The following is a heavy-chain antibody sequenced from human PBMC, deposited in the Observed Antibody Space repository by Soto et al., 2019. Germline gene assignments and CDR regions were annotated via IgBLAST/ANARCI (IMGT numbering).Heavy chain of an antibody. CDR2: ISSSSSYT. CDR3: VRCSSNSCWGEFDP. Sequence: NPVGSLRLSCAASGFTFSDYYMSWIRQAPGKGLEWVSYISSSSSYTNYADSVKGRFTISRDNAKNSLYLQMNSLRAEDTAVYYCVRCSSNSCWGEFDPWGQGTLVTVSS. J-gene: IGHJ5*02. D-gene: IGHD2-2*01. V-gene: IGHV3-11*06. CDR1: GFTFSDYY.